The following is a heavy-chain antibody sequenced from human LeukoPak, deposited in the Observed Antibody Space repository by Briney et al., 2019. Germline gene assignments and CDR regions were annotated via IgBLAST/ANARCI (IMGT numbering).Heavy chain of an antibody. CDR3: ARGHSTGNPDPFDY. D-gene: IGHD3-22*01. V-gene: IGHV3-53*01. J-gene: IGHJ4*02. Sequence: GGSLRLSCAASGFTVSSSYMSWVRQAPGKGLEWVSVIYSGGSIHYAESVKGRFTISRDNAKNTLYLQMNSLRAEDTAVYYCARGHSTGNPDPFDYWGQGTLVTVSS. CDR2: IYSGGSI. CDR1: GFTVSSSY.